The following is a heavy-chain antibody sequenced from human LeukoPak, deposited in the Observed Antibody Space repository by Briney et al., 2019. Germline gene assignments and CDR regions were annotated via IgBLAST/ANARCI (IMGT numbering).Heavy chain of an antibody. CDR1: GFTVSSNY. V-gene: IGHV3-53*04. D-gene: IGHD1-14*01. Sequence: GGSLRLSCAASGFTVSSNYMSWVRQAPGKGLEWVSVIYSGGSTYYADSVKGRFTISGHNSRNTLYLQMNSLRAEDTAVYYCASKTNYWGQGTLVTVYS. CDR3: ASKTNY. CDR2: IYSGGST. J-gene: IGHJ4*02.